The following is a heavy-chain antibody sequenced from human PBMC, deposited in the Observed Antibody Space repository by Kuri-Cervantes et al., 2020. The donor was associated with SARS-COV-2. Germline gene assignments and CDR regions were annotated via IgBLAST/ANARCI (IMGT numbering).Heavy chain of an antibody. CDR2: INHSGST. CDR1: GGSFSGYY. Sequence: SEPLSLTCAAYGGSFSGYYWSWIRQPPGKGLEWIGEINHSGSTSYSPSLKSRVTMSLDTANNQFSLRLNSVTAADTALYYCARGTVPSAPYDSYYRDVWGKGTPVTVSS. D-gene: IGHD4-17*01. V-gene: IGHV4-34*01. CDR3: ARGTVPSAPYDSYYRDV. J-gene: IGHJ6*03.